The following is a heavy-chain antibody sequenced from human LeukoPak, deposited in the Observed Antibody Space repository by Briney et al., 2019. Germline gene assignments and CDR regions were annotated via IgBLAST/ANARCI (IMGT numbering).Heavy chain of an antibody. D-gene: IGHD5-24*01. V-gene: IGHV3-48*01. CDR1: GFTFSSYT. CDR2: ISSSSNNI. Sequence: PGGSLRLSCAASGFTFSSYTMNWVRQAPGKGLEWVSYISSSSNNIYYADSVKGRFTISRDNSKNTLYLQMNSLRAEDTAVYYCAGGGRDGYKLRWFDPWGQGTLVTVSS. CDR3: AGGGRDGYKLRWFDP. J-gene: IGHJ5*02.